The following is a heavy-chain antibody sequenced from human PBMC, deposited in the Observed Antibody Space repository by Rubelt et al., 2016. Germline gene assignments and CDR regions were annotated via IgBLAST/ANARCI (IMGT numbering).Heavy chain of an antibody. CDR3: AKDRRYSSSRCAMDV. V-gene: IGHV3-48*04. J-gene: IGHJ6*02. Sequence: LVQPGGSLRLSCAASGFTFSSYAMSWVRQAPGEGLEWVSSITSSSSAVFYADSVKGRFTISRDNARNSLYLQMNTLRAEDTAIYYCAKDRRYSSSRCAMDVWGQGTTVIVSS. CDR2: ITSSSSAV. D-gene: IGHD6-13*01. CDR1: GFTFSSYA.